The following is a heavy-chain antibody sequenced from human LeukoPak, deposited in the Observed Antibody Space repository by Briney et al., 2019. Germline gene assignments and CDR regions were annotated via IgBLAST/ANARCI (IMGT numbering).Heavy chain of an antibody. CDR1: GLIVSSNY. CDR3: ASSRTAASSNWFDP. D-gene: IGHD6-13*01. J-gene: IGHJ5*02. Sequence: GGSLRLSCAASGLIVSSNYMTWVRQAPGKGLEWVSIIHTNGNTYYADSVKGRFTISRDNSKNTPYLQMNSLRTEDTAVYYCASSRTAASSNWFDPWGQGTLVTVSS. V-gene: IGHV3-53*01. CDR2: IHTNGNT.